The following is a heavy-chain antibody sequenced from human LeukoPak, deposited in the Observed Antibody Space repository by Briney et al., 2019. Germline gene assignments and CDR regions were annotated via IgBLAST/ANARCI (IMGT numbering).Heavy chain of an antibody. CDR2: IYPSGRI. D-gene: IGHD3-22*01. Sequence: PSETLSLTCSVSSGSMTDSCWSWFRQAPGKGFEWLGFIYPSGRIEYSPSLRSRVSFSVATSRMEATVRLRSVTASDTAVYYCTGEGYDRSGYFLDFWGQGILVTVSS. CDR3: TGEGYDRSGYFLDF. CDR1: SGSMTDSC. J-gene: IGHJ4*02. V-gene: IGHV4-59*12.